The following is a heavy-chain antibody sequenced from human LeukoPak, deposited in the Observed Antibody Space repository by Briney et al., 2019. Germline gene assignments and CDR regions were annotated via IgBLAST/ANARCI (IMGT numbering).Heavy chain of an antibody. CDR3: ARVNSYYDFWSGYYAYYFDY. J-gene: IGHJ4*02. CDR1: GGSLSGYY. V-gene: IGHV4-34*01. CDR2: INHSGRT. Sequence: SETLSLTCAVYGGSLSGYYWSWIRQPPGKGLEWMGEINHSGRTNSNPSLKSRVTISLDTSKNQFSLKLSSVTAADTAVYYCARVNSYYDFWSGYYAYYFDYWGQGTLVTVSS. D-gene: IGHD3-3*01.